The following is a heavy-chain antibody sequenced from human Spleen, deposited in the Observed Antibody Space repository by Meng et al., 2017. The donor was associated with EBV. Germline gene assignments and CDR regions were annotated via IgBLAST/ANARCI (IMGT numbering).Heavy chain of an antibody. CDR3: ARDVYSGRYYAYGH. V-gene: IGHV4-4*02. D-gene: IGHD1-26*01. Sequence: HLQGSGRGLVQTSGALSLTCDVSGDSISNRKWWSWVRQPPGKGLEWIGEIFHSGNNNYNPSLKSRVTISVDTSKNQFSLNLTSVTAADTAVYYCARDVYSGRYYAYGHWGQGTLVTVSS. CDR2: IFHSGNN. CDR1: GDSISNRKW. J-gene: IGHJ4*02.